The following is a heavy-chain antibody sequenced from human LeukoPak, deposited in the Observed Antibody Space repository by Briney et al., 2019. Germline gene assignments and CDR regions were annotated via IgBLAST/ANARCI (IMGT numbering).Heavy chain of an antibody. CDR2: IKKKTDGGTT. J-gene: IGHJ4*02. CDR1: GFTFSNAW. V-gene: IGHV3-15*01. Sequence: PGGSLTLSCAASGFTFSNAWMTWVRQAPGKGLEWVGHIKKKTDGGTTDYAAPVKGRFTISRDDSKDTLYLQLNSLKTEDTAVYYCTTVQQWLAQALGYWGRGTLVTVSS. D-gene: IGHD6-19*01. CDR3: TTVQQWLAQALGY.